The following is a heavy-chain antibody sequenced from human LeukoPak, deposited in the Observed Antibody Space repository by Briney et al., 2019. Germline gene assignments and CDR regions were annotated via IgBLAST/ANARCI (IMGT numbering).Heavy chain of an antibody. CDR1: GYTFPSYY. CDR2: INPSGGST. D-gene: IGHD4-23*01. CDR3: ARDNSVEDTAWWFDP. Sequence: GASVTVSCQASGYTFPSYYMHWVRQAPGRGLDWMGIINPSGGSTSYAQKFQGRVTMTRDMSTSTDYMELSSLRSEDTAVYYCARDNSVEDTAWWFDPWGQGTLVTVSS. J-gene: IGHJ5*02. V-gene: IGHV1-46*01.